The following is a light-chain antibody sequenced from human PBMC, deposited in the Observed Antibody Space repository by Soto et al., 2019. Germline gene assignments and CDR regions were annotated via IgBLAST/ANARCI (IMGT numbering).Light chain of an antibody. J-gene: IGKJ1*01. CDR2: GAS. V-gene: IGKV3-20*01. CDR3: HQCGNSWWT. CDR1: QAFSSTY. Sequence: EVVLTQSPNTLSLAPGESATLSCRASQAFSSTYLVWYQQKPGLAPRLLIYGASSRAPGISDRFSGSGSGTDFTLTISRLEPEDFAVYYCHQCGNSWWTFGEGTKVEIK.